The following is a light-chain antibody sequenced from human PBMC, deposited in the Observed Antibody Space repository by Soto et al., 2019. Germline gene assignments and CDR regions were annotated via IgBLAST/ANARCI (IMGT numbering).Light chain of an antibody. J-gene: IGKJ1*01. CDR3: NQYNNWPPWT. CDR2: GAS. V-gene: IGKV3-15*01. CDR1: QSVSSN. Sequence: EIGMTQSPATLSVSPGERATLSCRASQSVSSNLAWYQQKPGQAPRLHIYGASTRATGIPARFSGSGSGTEFTLTISRLQSAEVAVYYFNQYNNWPPWTFGQGTKVEIK.